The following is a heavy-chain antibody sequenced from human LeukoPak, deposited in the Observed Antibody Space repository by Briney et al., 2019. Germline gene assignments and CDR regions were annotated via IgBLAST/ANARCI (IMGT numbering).Heavy chain of an antibody. CDR1: GFTFSRYG. CDR3: GSLKRSGYVIEH. CDR2: IWYDGSNR. J-gene: IGHJ4*02. V-gene: IGHV3-33*01. D-gene: IGHD3-22*01. Sequence: GGSLRLSCAASGFTFSRYGMHWVRQAPGKGLEWVAVIWYDGSNRQYADSVKGRFTISRDNSKNTLYLQMDSLRVEDTAVYYCGSLKRSGYVIEHWGQGTLVTVSS.